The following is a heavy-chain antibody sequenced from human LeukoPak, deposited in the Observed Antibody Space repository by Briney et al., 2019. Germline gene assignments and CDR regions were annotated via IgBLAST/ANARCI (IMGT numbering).Heavy chain of an antibody. CDR1: GGSFSGYC. CDR2: INHSGST. Sequence: SETLSLTCAVYGGSFSGYCWSWIRQPPGKGLEWIGEINHSGSTNYNPSLKSRVTISVDTSKNQFSLKLRSVTAADTAVYYCARLYGNYQNYFDYWGQGTLVTVSS. J-gene: IGHJ4*02. V-gene: IGHV4-34*01. CDR3: ARLYGNYQNYFDY. D-gene: IGHD1-7*01.